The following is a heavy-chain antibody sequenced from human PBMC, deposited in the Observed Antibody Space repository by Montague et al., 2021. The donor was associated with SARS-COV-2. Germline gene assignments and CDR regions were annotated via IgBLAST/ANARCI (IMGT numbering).Heavy chain of an antibody. CDR2: IYYSGST. J-gene: IGHJ4*02. D-gene: IGHD2-8*01. Sequence: SEILSLTCTVSGGSIRTSSYYWGWIRQPPGKGLDWIGSIYYSGSTYYNPSLKSRVTISINTSKNQFFLRVASVTAADTAVYYCARVPNGRHDNWGPGALVTVSS. V-gene: IGHV4-39*01. CDR3: ARVPNGRHDN. CDR1: GGSIRTSSYY.